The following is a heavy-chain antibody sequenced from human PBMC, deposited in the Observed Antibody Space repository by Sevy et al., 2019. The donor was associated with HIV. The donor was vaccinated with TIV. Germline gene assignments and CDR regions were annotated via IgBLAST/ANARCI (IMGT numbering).Heavy chain of an antibody. CDR1: GFTFDDYA. CDR3: AKGFKVVPPAMRGWAHGAFDI. J-gene: IGHJ3*02. CDR2: ISWNRGSI. Sequence: GGSLRLSCAASGFTFDDYAMHWVRQAPGKGLEWVAGISWNRGSIGYADSVKGRFTISRDNAKKSLYLQMNGLRAEETALYYCAKGFKVVPPAMRGWAHGAFDIWGQGTMVTVSS. D-gene: IGHD2-2*01. V-gene: IGHV3-9*01.